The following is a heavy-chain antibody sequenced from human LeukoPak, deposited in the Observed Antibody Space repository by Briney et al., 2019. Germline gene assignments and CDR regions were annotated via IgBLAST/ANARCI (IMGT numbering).Heavy chain of an antibody. D-gene: IGHD2-2*01. J-gene: IGHJ4*02. CDR2: INHSGST. CDR3: ARSWVVPAAIFDY. V-gene: IGHV4-34*01. Sequence: SETLSLTCAVYGGSFSGYYWSWIRQPPGKGLEWIGEINHSGSTNYNPSLKSRVTISVDTSKNPLSLKLSSVTAADTAVYYCARSWVVPAAIFDYWGQGTLVTVSS. CDR1: GGSFSGYY.